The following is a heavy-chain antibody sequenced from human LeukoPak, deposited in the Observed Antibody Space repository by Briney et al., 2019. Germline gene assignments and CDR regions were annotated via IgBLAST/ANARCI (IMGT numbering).Heavy chain of an antibody. J-gene: IGHJ4*02. CDR2: INSDGSST. D-gene: IGHD4-17*01. CDR3: AKDPRPIYDYGDYGGVY. Sequence: PGGSLRLSCAASGFTFSSYWMHWVRQAPGKGLVWVSRINSDGSSTSYADSVKGRFTISRDNSKNTVYLQMNSLRAEDTAVYYCAKDPRPIYDYGDYGGVYWGQGTLVTVSS. CDR1: GFTFSSYW. V-gene: IGHV3-74*01.